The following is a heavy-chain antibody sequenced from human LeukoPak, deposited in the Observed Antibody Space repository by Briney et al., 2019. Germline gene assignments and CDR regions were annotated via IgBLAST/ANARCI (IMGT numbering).Heavy chain of an antibody. D-gene: IGHD3-9*01. Sequence: KPSETLSLTCTVSGGSISSYYWSWIRQRPGKGLEWIGYIYYSGSTNYNPSLKSRVSISVDTSKNQFSLKLSSVTAADTAVYYCATISRRGYFNYWGQGTLVTVSS. V-gene: IGHV4-59*08. CDR1: GGSISSYY. J-gene: IGHJ4*02. CDR3: ATISRRGYFNY. CDR2: IYYSGST.